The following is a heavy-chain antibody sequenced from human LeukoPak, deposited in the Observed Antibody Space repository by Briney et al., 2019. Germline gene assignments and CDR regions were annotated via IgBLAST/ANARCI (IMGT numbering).Heavy chain of an antibody. Sequence: GRSLRLSCAASGFTFSNYGMHWVRQAPGKGLEWVADKSNDGTNKYYADSVKGRFTFSRDNSKTTLYLQMNSLRTEDTAVYYCAKESTWTGTDTNYFDYWGQGTLVTVSS. D-gene: IGHD3/OR15-3a*01. CDR3: AKESTWTGTDTNYFDY. V-gene: IGHV3-30*18. CDR2: KSNDGTNK. CDR1: GFTFSNYG. J-gene: IGHJ4*02.